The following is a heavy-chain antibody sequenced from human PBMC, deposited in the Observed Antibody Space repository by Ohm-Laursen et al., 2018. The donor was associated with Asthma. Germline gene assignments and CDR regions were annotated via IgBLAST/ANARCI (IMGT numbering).Heavy chain of an antibody. Sequence: SLRLSCSASGFSVSTHFMNWIRQGPEKGLEWASDIYPGGATFYADSVKGRFTISRDDSKNTLNLQMSSLRGDDTAVYYCARGQGSGDISGSDPFDLWGQGTTVSVSS. CDR1: GFSVSTHF. CDR2: IYPGGAT. V-gene: IGHV3-53*01. CDR3: ARGQGSGDISGSDPFDL. D-gene: IGHD3-10*01. J-gene: IGHJ3*01.